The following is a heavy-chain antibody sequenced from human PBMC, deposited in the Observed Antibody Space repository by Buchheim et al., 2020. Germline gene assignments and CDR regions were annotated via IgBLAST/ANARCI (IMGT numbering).Heavy chain of an antibody. Sequence: QVQLVESGGGVVQPGRSLRLSCAASGFTFSSYGMHWVRQAPGKGLEWVAVISYDGSNKYYADSVKGRFTISRDNSKTTLYLQMNSLRAEDTAVYYCAKGRSSGWYLGDYWGQGTL. V-gene: IGHV3-30*18. CDR3: AKGRSSGWYLGDY. J-gene: IGHJ4*02. D-gene: IGHD6-19*01. CDR2: ISYDGSNK. CDR1: GFTFSSYG.